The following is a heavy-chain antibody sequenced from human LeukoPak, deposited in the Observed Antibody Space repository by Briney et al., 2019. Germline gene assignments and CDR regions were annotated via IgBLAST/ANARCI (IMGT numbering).Heavy chain of an antibody. CDR3: ARVGDTALVKGAFDI. V-gene: IGHV3-21*01. D-gene: IGHD5-18*01. CDR1: GFTFSSYA. Sequence: PGGSLRLSCAASGFTFSSYAMSWVRQAPGKGLEWVASIGSSSSLIYYTDSVKGRFTISRDNAKNSLYLQMNSLRAEDTAVYYCARVGDTALVKGAFDIWGQGTMVTVSS. CDR2: IGSSSSLI. J-gene: IGHJ3*02.